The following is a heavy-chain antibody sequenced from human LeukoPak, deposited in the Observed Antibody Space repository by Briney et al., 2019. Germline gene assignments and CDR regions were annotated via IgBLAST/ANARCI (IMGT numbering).Heavy chain of an antibody. CDR2: IYSGGST. D-gene: IGHD3-22*01. CDR1: GFTVSSNY. CDR3: AKDAPKYYYDSSGYPGDY. J-gene: IGHJ4*02. Sequence: GGSLRLSCAASGFTVSSNYMSWVRQAPGKGLEWVSVIYSGGSTYYADSVKGRFTISRDNSKNTLYLQMNSLRAEDTAVYYCAKDAPKYYYDSSGYPGDYWGQGTLVTVSS. V-gene: IGHV3-66*01.